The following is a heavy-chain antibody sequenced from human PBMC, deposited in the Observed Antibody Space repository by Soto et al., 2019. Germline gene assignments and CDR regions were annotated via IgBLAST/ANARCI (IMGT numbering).Heavy chain of an antibody. V-gene: IGHV1-69*11. J-gene: IGHJ6*02. CDR3: ARWPQPRYTADPYAVDV. D-gene: IGHD3-16*02. Sequence: QVHLVQSGTEVKKPGSSVKVSCKASGGTFSSSGFSWVRQAPGQGLEWMGMIVPSLDTTNYAQKFQARVTSTADEVTSTAYMELRSLRSADTAVYYCARWPQPRYTADPYAVDVWGQGTRVIVSS. CDR2: IVPSLDTT. CDR1: GGTFSSSG.